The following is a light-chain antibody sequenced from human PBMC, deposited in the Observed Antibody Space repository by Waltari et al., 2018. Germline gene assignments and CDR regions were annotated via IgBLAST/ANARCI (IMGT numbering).Light chain of an antibody. CDR1: QRVSRT. V-gene: IGKV3-20*01. J-gene: IGKJ1*01. Sequence: EIVLTQSPGTLSLSPGERATLSCRASQRVSRTLAWYQQKPGQAPKLLIYGASIRATGIPDRFTGSGSGIDFSLTISSLEPEDFAIYFCQHYVRLPATFGQGTKVEIK. CDR2: GAS. CDR3: QHYVRLPAT.